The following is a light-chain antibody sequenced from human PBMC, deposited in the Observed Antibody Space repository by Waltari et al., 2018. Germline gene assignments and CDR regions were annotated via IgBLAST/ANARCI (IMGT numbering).Light chain of an antibody. CDR2: GAS. J-gene: IGKJ4*01. CDR3: QQYNNWPLLT. Sequence: EIVLTQSTATLSVSPGERATLSCRPSQSVSSNLAWYQQKPGQAPRLLIYGASTRATGIPARFSGSGSGTEFTLTISSLQSEDFAVYYCQQYNNWPLLTFGGGTKVEIK. CDR1: QSVSSN. V-gene: IGKV3-15*01.